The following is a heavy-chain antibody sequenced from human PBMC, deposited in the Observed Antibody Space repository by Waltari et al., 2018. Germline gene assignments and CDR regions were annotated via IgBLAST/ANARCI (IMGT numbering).Heavy chain of an antibody. Sequence: QVQLVESGGGVVQPGGSLRLSCAASGFTFSSYGMHWVRQAPGKGLEWVALIRYDGSNKYYADSVKGRFTISRDNSKNTLYLKMNSLRAEDTAVYYCAADYYGSGSYYRDYYYYGMDVWGQGTTVTVSS. V-gene: IGHV3-30*02. CDR3: AADYYGSGSYYRDYYYYGMDV. CDR2: IRYDGSNK. J-gene: IGHJ6*02. CDR1: GFTFSSYG. D-gene: IGHD3-10*01.